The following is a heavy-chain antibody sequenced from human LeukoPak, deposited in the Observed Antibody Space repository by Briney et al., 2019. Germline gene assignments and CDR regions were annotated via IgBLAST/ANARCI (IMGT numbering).Heavy chain of an antibody. Sequence: GGSLRLSCAASGFTFSSYAMHWVRQAPGKGLEWVAVISYDGSNKYYADSVKGRFTTSRDNSKNTLYLQMSSLRAEDTAVYYCAKMVDSGYDLGYFDYWGQGTLVTVSS. V-gene: IGHV3-30-3*02. CDR1: GFTFSSYA. J-gene: IGHJ4*02. CDR3: AKMVDSGYDLGYFDY. CDR2: ISYDGSNK. D-gene: IGHD5-12*01.